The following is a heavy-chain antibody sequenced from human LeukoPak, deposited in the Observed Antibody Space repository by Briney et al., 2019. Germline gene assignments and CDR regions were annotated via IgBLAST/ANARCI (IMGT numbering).Heavy chain of an antibody. Sequence: MPSQTLSLTCTVSGGSISSGDCYWSWIRQPPGKGLEWIGYIYYSGSTYYNPSLKSRITISVDTSKNQFSLKLSSVTAADTAVYYCARPISGFYSDYWGQGTLVTVSS. CDR1: GGSISSGDCY. D-gene: IGHD3-3*01. CDR3: ARPISGFYSDY. V-gene: IGHV4-30-4*01. J-gene: IGHJ4*02. CDR2: IYYSGST.